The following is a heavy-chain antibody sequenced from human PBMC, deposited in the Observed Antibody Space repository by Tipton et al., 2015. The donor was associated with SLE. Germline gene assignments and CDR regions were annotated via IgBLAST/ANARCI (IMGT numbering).Heavy chain of an antibody. D-gene: IGHD3-22*01. J-gene: IGHJ3*02. V-gene: IGHV4-61*09. CDR1: GGSISSGSYY. CDR2: IYTSGST. CDR3: ARDIITMIVVVYDAFDI. Sequence: TLSLTCTVSGGSISSGSYYWSWIRQPAGKGLEWIVYIYTSGSTYYNPSLKSRVTISVDTSKNQFSLKLSSVTAADTAVYYCARDIITMIVVVYDAFDIWGQGTMVTVS.